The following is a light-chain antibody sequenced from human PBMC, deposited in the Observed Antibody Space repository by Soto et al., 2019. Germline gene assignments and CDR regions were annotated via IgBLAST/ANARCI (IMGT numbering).Light chain of an antibody. Sequence: SYELTQPPSVSVSPGQTASITCSGEKLGNKYVSWYQQKPGQSPVLVMYQDTKRPSGIPERFSGSNSGNTGTLTISGTQAMDEGDYYCQAWDSSTVVFGGGTKLTVL. V-gene: IGLV3-1*01. CDR1: KLGNKY. J-gene: IGLJ3*02. CDR2: QDT. CDR3: QAWDSSTVV.